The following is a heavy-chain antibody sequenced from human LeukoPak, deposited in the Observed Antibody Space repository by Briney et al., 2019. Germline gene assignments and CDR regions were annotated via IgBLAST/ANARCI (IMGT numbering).Heavy chain of an antibody. D-gene: IGHD4-17*01. CDR1: GFTVSTKY. CDR3: AKATTSPGTSYGLDY. CDR2: IYSGGST. V-gene: IGHV3-66*01. J-gene: IGHJ4*02. Sequence: PGGSLRLSCAASGFTVSTKYMSWVRQAPGKGLEWVSVIYSGGSTYYADSVKGRFTVSRDNSKNTLYLRMTTLRAEDTAVYYCAKATTSPGTSYGLDYWGQGTLVAVSS.